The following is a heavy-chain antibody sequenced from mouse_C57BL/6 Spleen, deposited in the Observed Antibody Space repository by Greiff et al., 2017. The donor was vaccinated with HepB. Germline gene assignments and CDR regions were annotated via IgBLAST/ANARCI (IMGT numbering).Heavy chain of an antibody. CDR2: IDPSASYT. CDR1: GYTFTRYW. V-gene: IGHV1-50*01. J-gene: IGHJ4*01. D-gene: IGHD1-1*01. Sequence: QVPLQQPGAELVKPGASVKLSCKASGYTFTRYWMQWVKQRPGQGLEWIGEIDPSASYTNYNQKFKGKATLTVDTSSSTAYMQLSSLTSEDSAVYYCARSPYGSSYAMDYWGQGTSVTVSS. CDR3: ARSPYGSSYAMDY.